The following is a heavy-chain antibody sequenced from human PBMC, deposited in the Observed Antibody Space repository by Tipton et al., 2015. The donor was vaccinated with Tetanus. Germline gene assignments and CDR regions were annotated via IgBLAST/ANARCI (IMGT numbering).Heavy chain of an antibody. V-gene: IGHV4-34*01. CDR3: AGHNYGVRG. Sequence: TLSLTCTVSGGSISSYYWSWIRQPPGKGLEWIGEINHSGSTNYNPSLKSRVTISVDTSKNQFSLKLSSVTAADTAVYYCAGHNYGVRGWGQGTLVTVSS. CDR2: INHSGST. J-gene: IGHJ4*02. D-gene: IGHD4-17*01. CDR1: GGSISSYY.